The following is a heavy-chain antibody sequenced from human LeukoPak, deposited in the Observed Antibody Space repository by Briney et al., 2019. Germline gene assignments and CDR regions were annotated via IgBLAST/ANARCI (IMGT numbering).Heavy chain of an antibody. D-gene: IGHD6-13*01. V-gene: IGHV3-33*01. J-gene: IGHJ4*02. CDR1: GFTFSSYG. Sequence: PGGSLRLSCVASGFTFSSYGMHWVRQAPGKGLEWVAVIWYDGSNKYYADSVKGRFTISRDNSKNTLYLQMNSLRAEDTAVYYCARGRGSSWYFDYWGQGTLVTVSS. CDR3: ARGRGSSWYFDY. CDR2: IWYDGSNK.